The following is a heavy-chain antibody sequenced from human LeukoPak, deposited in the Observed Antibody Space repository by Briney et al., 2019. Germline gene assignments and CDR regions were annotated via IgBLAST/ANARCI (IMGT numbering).Heavy chain of an antibody. Sequence: GGTLRLSCAASGFTFSSYAMSWVRQAPGKGLEWVSVIYSGGSTYYADSVKGRFTISRDNSKNTLYLQMNSLRAEDTAVYYCASLRGTMVRGAFDYWGQGTLVTVSS. V-gene: IGHV3-66*01. D-gene: IGHD3-10*01. CDR1: GFTFSSYA. CDR2: IYSGGST. J-gene: IGHJ4*02. CDR3: ASLRGTMVRGAFDY.